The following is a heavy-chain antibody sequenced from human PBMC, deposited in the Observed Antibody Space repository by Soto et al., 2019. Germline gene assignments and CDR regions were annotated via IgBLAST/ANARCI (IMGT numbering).Heavy chain of an antibody. D-gene: IGHD5-18*01. CDR1: GGTFSSYA. Sequence: QVQLVQSGAEVKKPGSSVKVSCKASGGTFSSYAISWVRQAPGQGLEWMGGIIPIFGTANYAQKFQGRVTITADESTSTAYMELSSLRSEDTAVYYCAAGHTAMVEGYYYGMDVCGHGTTVTVSS. J-gene: IGHJ6*02. V-gene: IGHV1-69*01. CDR2: IIPIFGTA. CDR3: AAGHTAMVEGYYYGMDV.